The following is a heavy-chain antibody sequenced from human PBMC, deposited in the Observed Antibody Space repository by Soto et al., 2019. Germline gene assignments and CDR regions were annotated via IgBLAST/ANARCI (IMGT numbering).Heavy chain of an antibody. Sequence: EVQLLESGGGLVQRGGSLRLSCAASGFIFNNYAMTWVRQAPGKGLEWVARVSGRGGSAYYADSVKGRLTISRENSDNTLDTDVNIVRGEDTDVYYCVRRAGGAIVWYYDLWGRGTLVSVFS. V-gene: IGHV3-23*01. J-gene: IGHJ2*01. CDR2: VSGRGGSA. D-gene: IGHD2-21*01. CDR1: GFIFNNYA. CDR3: VRRAGGAIVWYYDL.